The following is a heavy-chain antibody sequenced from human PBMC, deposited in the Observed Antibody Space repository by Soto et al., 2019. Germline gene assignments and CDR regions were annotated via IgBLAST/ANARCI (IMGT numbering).Heavy chain of an antibody. CDR2: IYYSGST. D-gene: IGHD2-15*01. CDR1: AGSISSSSYY. Sequence: SETLSLTCTLSAGSISSSSYYWGWIRQPPGKRLHWIGRIYYSGSTYYNPSLKSRVTISVDTSKNQFSLKLSSVTAADTAVYSCARQEGGGNQYGYYYYGMEVWGQGTTVTVSS. CDR3: ARQEGGGNQYGYYYYGMEV. V-gene: IGHV4-39*01. J-gene: IGHJ6*02.